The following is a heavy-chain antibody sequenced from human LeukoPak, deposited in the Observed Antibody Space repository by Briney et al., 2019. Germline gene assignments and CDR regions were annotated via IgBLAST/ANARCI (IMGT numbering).Heavy chain of an antibody. Sequence: AASVKVSCKASGGTFSSYAISWVRQAPGQGLEWMGGIFPIFGTANYAQKFQGRVTITADEFTSTAYMELSSLRSEDTAVYYCARGDYSSSWYLPANWGQGTLVTVSS. J-gene: IGHJ4*02. V-gene: IGHV1-69*13. CDR3: ARGDYSSSWYLPAN. D-gene: IGHD6-13*01. CDR2: IFPIFGTA. CDR1: GGTFSSYA.